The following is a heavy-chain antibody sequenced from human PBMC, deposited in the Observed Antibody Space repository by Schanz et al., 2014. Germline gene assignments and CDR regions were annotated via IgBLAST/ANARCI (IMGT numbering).Heavy chain of an antibody. CDR1: GFTFSDYY. CDR3: AREMGRRFFDYNYGMDV. V-gene: IGHV4-34*01. CDR2: INPNEGI. D-gene: IGHD3-3*01. Sequence: QVQLVESGGGVVRPGGSLRLSCAASGFTFSDYYMSWIRQAPGKGLEWIGEINPNEGIHHNPSLKSRVAISVDMSKNQFSLKMSSLTAADTATYYCAREMGRRFFDYNYGMDVWGQGTSVTVS. J-gene: IGHJ6*02.